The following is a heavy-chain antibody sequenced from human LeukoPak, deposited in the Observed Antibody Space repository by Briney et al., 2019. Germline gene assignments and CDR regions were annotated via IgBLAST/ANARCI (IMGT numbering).Heavy chain of an antibody. CDR2: IYPGDSDT. CDR3: VIYGSGSYFDY. Sequence: GESLKISCKTSGYNFNTYCIDRVRQKPGKGLEWMVIIYPGDSDTKYSPPFEGQVTISADKSINTAYLQWSSLKASDTAMYYCVIYGSGSYFDYWGQGTLVIVSS. J-gene: IGHJ4*02. CDR1: GYNFNTYC. D-gene: IGHD3-10*01. V-gene: IGHV5-51*01.